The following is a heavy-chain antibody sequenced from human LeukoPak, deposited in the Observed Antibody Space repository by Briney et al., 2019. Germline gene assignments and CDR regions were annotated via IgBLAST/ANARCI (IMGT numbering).Heavy chain of an antibody. CDR1: GGSISSYY. J-gene: IGHJ4*02. Sequence: SETLSLTCTVSGGSISSYYWSWIRQPPGKGLEWIGYIYYSGSTNYNPSLRSRVTISVDTSKSQFSLKLSSVTAADTAVYYCARGRDGYSDWGQGTLVTVSS. CDR2: IYYSGST. V-gene: IGHV4-59*01. CDR3: ARGRDGYSD. D-gene: IGHD5-24*01.